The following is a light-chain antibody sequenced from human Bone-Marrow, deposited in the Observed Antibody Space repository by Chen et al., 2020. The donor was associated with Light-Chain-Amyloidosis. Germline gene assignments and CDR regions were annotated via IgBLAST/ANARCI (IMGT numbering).Light chain of an antibody. Sequence: QSVVTQPTSASGTPGQRVTISCSGGSSNIGINTVNWYQQLPGTAPKLLIYSNNQRPSGVPDRFSGSKSGTSASLAISGLQSEDEADYYCAAWDDSLNGWVFGGGTKLTVL. CDR1: SSNIGINT. V-gene: IGLV1-44*01. CDR2: SNN. J-gene: IGLJ3*02. CDR3: AAWDDSLNGWV.